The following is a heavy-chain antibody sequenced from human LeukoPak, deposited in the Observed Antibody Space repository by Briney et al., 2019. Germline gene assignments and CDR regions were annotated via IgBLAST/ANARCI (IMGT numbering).Heavy chain of an antibody. CDR1: GGSFNDYY. CDR2: INLRGST. Sequence: SETLSLTCAVYGGSFNDYYWNWIRQPPGKGLEWIGEINLRGSTTYNPSLKSRVTISLDESKNQFSLKLSSVTAADTAVYYCARLTLWFGPQSGYWGQGTLVTVSS. D-gene: IGHD3-10*01. CDR3: ARLTLWFGPQSGY. V-gene: IGHV4-34*01. J-gene: IGHJ4*02.